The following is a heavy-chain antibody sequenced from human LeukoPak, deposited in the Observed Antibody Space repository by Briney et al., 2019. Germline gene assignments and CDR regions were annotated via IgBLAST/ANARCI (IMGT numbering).Heavy chain of an antibody. D-gene: IGHD4-17*01. CDR3: AKDRDYGDYVVY. CDR1: GFTFSSYW. J-gene: IGHJ4*02. Sequence: PGGSLRLSCAASGFTFSSYWMHWVRQAPGKGLLWVSRINSDGSSTYYADSVKGRFTISRDNSKNTLYLQMNSLRAEDTAVYYCAKDRDYGDYVVYWGQGTLVTVSS. CDR2: INSDGSST. V-gene: IGHV3-74*01.